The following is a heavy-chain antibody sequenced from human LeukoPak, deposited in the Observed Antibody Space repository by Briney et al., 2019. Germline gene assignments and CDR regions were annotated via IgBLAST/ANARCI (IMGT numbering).Heavy chain of an antibody. J-gene: IGHJ4*02. CDR3: ARETLIGPLEWFAASGGSPIDY. V-gene: IGHV3-30*02. CDR1: GFTFSSYG. D-gene: IGHD3-3*01. Sequence: GGSLRLSCAASGFTFSSYGMHWVRQAPGKGLEGVAFIRYDGSNKYYADSVKGRFTISRDNSKNTLYLQMNSLRAEDTAVYYCARETLIGPLEWFAASGGSPIDYWGQGTLVTVSS. CDR2: IRYDGSNK.